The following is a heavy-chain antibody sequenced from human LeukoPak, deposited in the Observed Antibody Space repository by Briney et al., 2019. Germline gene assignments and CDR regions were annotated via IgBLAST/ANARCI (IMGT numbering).Heavy chain of an antibody. CDR3: AREPYCSSTSCNYFDY. CDR1: GFTFSSYS. J-gene: IGHJ4*02. D-gene: IGHD2-2*01. V-gene: IGHV3-21*01. CDR2: ISSSSSYI. Sequence: GGSLRLSCAASGFTFSSYSMNWVRQAPGKGLVWVSSISSSSSYIYYADSVKGRFTISRDNAKHSLYLQMNSLRAEDTAVYYCAREPYCSSTSCNYFDYWGQGTLVTVSS.